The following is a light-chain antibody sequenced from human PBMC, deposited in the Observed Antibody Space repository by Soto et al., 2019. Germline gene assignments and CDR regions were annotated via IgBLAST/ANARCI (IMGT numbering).Light chain of an antibody. V-gene: IGLV1-40*01. CDR1: SSNIGAGFD. CDR3: QSHDSSLNSWV. CDR2: VNN. Sequence: QSVLTQPPSVSGAPGQSVTISCTGSSSNIGAGFDVHWYQHLPGTAPKLLIYVNNKRPSGVPDRFSGSKSGTSASLAITGLQADDEADYYCQSHDSSLNSWVFGGGTKLTVL. J-gene: IGLJ3*02.